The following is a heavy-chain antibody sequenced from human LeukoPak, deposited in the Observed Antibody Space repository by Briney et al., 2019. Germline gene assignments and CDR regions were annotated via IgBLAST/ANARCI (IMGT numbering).Heavy chain of an antibody. V-gene: IGHV3-30*18. CDR2: ISDDGSRK. J-gene: IGHJ4*02. D-gene: IGHD6-13*01. CDR1: GFTFSFSG. Sequence: GGSLRLSCAASGFTFSFSGMYWVRQAPGKGLEWVAFISDDGSRKYYADSVKGRFTISRDNSKNTLFLQMNSLRTEDTAVCYCAKDRSTTWSFDYWGQGTLVTVSS. CDR3: AKDRSTTWSFDY.